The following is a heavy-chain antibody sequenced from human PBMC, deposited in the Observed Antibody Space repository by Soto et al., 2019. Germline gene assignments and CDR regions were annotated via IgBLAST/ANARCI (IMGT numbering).Heavy chain of an antibody. CDR3: AGTGYCSSTSCYSTGYYYYYMDV. J-gene: IGHJ6*03. CDR1: GGSISSHY. CDR2: IYYSGST. V-gene: IGHV4-59*11. D-gene: IGHD2-2*03. Sequence: SETLSLTCTVSGGSISSHYWSWIRQPPGKGLEWIGYIYYSGSTNYNPSLKSRVTISVDTSKNQFSLKLSSVTAADTAVYYCAGTGYCSSTSCYSTGYYYYYMDVWGKGTTVTVSS.